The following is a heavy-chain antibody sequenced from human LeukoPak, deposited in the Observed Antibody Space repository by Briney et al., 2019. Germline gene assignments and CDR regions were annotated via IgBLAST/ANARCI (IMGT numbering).Heavy chain of an antibody. Sequence: GASVKVSCKVSGYTLTELSTHWVRQAPGKGLEWMGGFDPEDGETIYAQKFQGRVTMTEDTSTDTAYMELSSLRSEDTAVFFCGKGCNKWNDEFDYWGQGTLVTVSS. CDR3: GKGCNKWNDEFDY. CDR1: GYTLTELS. V-gene: IGHV1-24*01. J-gene: IGHJ4*02. CDR2: FDPEDGET. D-gene: IGHD1-1*01.